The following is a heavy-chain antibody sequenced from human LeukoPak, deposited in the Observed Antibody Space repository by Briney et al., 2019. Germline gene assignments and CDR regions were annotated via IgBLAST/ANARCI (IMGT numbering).Heavy chain of an antibody. CDR1: GFTFSSYW. Sequence: PGGSLRLSCAASGFTFSSYWMSWVRQAPGKGLEWVANIKQDGSEKYYVDSVKGRFTISRDNAKNSLYLQMNSLRAEDTAVYYCARDMPYYYDSSGVDYWGQGTLVTVSS. J-gene: IGHJ4*02. D-gene: IGHD3-22*01. CDR2: IKQDGSEK. CDR3: ARDMPYYYDSSGVDY. V-gene: IGHV3-7*01.